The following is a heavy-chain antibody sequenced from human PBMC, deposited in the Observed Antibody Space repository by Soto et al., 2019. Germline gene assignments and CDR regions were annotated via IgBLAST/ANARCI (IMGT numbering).Heavy chain of an antibody. CDR2: TYYRSEWYN. J-gene: IGHJ6*02. CDR3: ARDYYYGMDG. Sequence: SQTLSLTCVISGDSVSSDSAAWNWIRQSPSRGLEWLGRTYYRSEWYNDYAVSMKSRIVITPDTSKNQFSLQLNSVTPEDTAVYFCARDYYYGMDGWGQGTTVTVAS. CDR1: GDSVSSDSAA. V-gene: IGHV6-1*01.